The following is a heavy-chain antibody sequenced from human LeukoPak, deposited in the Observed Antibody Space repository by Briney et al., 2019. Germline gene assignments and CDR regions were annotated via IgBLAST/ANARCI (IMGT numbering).Heavy chain of an antibody. Sequence: GGSLRLSCAAFGFTFSSYAMHWVRQAPGKGLEWVAVISYDGSNKYYADSVKGRFTISRDNSKNTLYLQMNSLRAEDTAVYYCARDSMIGGQGTLVTVSS. CDR3: ARDSMI. D-gene: IGHD3-16*01. CDR2: ISYDGSNK. J-gene: IGHJ4*02. CDR1: GFTFSSYA. V-gene: IGHV3-30-3*01.